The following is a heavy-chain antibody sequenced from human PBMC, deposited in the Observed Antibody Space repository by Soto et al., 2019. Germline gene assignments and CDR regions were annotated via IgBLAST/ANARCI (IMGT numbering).Heavy chain of an antibody. D-gene: IGHD3-3*01. CDR2: IIPIFGTA. CDR3: ATRRDDFWSGYYGNYYYYGMDV. V-gene: IGHV1-69*01. Sequence: QVQLVQSGAEVKKPGSSVKVSCKASGGTFSSYAISWVRQAPGQGLEWMGGIIPIFGTANYAQKFQGRVTITADESTSTAYMELSSLRSEDTAVYYCATRRDDFWSGYYGNYYYYGMDVWGQGTTVTVSS. J-gene: IGHJ6*02. CDR1: GGTFSSYA.